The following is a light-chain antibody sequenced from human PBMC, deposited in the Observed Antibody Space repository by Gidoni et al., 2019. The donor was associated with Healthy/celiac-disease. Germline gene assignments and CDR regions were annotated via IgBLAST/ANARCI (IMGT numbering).Light chain of an antibody. CDR2: AAS. J-gene: IGKJ1*01. CDR3: QQANSFPRT. Sequence: DIQMTPSPSSVSASVGDRVTITCRASQGISSWLDWYQQKPGKAPKLLIYAASSLQSGVPSRFSGSGSGTDFTLTISSLQPEDFATYYCQQANSFPRTFGQGTKVEIK. V-gene: IGKV1-12*01. CDR1: QGISSW.